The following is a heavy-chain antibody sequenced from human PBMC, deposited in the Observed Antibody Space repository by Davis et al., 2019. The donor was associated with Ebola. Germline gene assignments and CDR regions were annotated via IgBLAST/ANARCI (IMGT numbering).Heavy chain of an antibody. V-gene: IGHV3-23*01. CDR3: AKDMCFYGSSWRPYYYYGMDV. D-gene: IGHD6-13*01. CDR2: ISGSGCST. CDR1: VITFSSYA. J-gene: IGHJ6*02. Sequence: PCTHPVITFSSYAMTRVRQAPGKGLECVPAISGSGCSTYYADSWKGRFTISRDHSKKTLYLQLNSLRAEDTALYYCAKDMCFYGSSWRPYYYYGMDVWGQGTTVTVSS.